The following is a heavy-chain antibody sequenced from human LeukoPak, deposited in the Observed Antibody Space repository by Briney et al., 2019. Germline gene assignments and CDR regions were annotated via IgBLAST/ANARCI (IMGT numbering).Heavy chain of an antibody. D-gene: IGHD3-16*01. CDR3: ANPRGSGDWDFDL. CDR1: GFTFSSYG. CDR2: MSGSGDNT. J-gene: IGHJ2*01. V-gene: IGHV3-23*01. Sequence: GGSLRLSCAGSGFTFSSYGMSWVRQAPGQGLQWVSTMSGSGDNTYYADSVKGRCTISRDNSKNTLYLQMNSLRAEDTAVYFCANPRGSGDWDFDLWGRGTLVTVSS.